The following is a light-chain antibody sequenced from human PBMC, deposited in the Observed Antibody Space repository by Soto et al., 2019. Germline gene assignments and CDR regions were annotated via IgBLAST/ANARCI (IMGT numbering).Light chain of an antibody. CDR2: GAS. CDR1: QSISSSY. Sequence: ESGLTQSLATLALSPEERSTLSGRSSQSISSSYLAWYQQKPGQAPRLLIYGASSRATGIPDRFSGSGSGIVFTENISRLEPEDSAVQYSQQFGSSPPVTIGGGPRWIS. CDR3: QQFGSSPPVT. V-gene: IGKV3-20*01. J-gene: IGKJ4*01.